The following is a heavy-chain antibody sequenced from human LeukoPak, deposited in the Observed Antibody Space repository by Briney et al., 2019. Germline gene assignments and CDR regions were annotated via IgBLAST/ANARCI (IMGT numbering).Heavy chain of an antibody. Sequence: GGSLRLSCAASGFTFSSYGMHWVRQAPGKGLEWVAVISYDGSNKYYEVSVKGRFTISRDNSKNTLYLQMNSLRAEDTAVYYCAKIRTGYYDSSGYRKDAFDIWGQGTMVTVSS. CDR1: GFTFSSYG. J-gene: IGHJ3*02. CDR2: ISYDGSNK. V-gene: IGHV3-30*18. CDR3: AKIRTGYYDSSGYRKDAFDI. D-gene: IGHD3-22*01.